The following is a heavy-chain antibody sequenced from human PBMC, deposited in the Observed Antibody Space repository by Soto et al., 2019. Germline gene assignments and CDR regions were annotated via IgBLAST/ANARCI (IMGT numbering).Heavy chain of an antibody. Sequence: ASVKVSCKASGYTFTSYYMHWVRQAPGQGLEWMGIINPSGGSTSYAQKFQGRVTMTRDTSTSTVYMELSSMRSEDTAVYYCARDRRRGDFWCGYGYYYYGMDVWGQGTTVTVSS. V-gene: IGHV1-46*01. CDR1: GYTFTSYY. CDR2: INPSGGST. CDR3: ARDRRRGDFWCGYGYYYYGMDV. J-gene: IGHJ6*02. D-gene: IGHD3-3*01.